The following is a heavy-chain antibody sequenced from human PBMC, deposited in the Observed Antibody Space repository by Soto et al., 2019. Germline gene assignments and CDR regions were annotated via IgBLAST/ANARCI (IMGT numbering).Heavy chain of an antibody. CDR1: GYTLTELS. CDR3: ATDGGGIYGDLNFAY. J-gene: IGHJ4*02. Sequence: GASVKVSCKVSGYTLTELSMHWVRQAPGEGLEWMGGFDPEDGETIYAQKFQGRVTMTEDTSTDTAYMELSSLRSEDTAVYYCATDGGGIYGDLNFAYWGQGTLVTVSS. CDR2: FDPEDGET. D-gene: IGHD4-17*01. V-gene: IGHV1-24*01.